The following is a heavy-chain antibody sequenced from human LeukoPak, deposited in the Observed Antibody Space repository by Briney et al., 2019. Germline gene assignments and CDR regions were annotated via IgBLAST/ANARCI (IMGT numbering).Heavy chain of an antibody. CDR3: ARDTSDAFDI. CDR2: ISYDGSNK. CDR1: GFTFSSYA. D-gene: IGHD3-16*01. Sequence: GGSLRLSCAASGFTFSSYAMHWVRQAPGKGLEWVAVISYDGSNKYYADSVKGRFTISRDNSKNTLYLQMNSLRAEDTAVYYCARDTSDAFDIWGQGTMVTVSS. J-gene: IGHJ3*02. V-gene: IGHV3-30-3*01.